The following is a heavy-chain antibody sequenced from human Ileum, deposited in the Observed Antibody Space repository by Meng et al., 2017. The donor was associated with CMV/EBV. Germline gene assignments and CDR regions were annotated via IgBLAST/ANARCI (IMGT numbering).Heavy chain of an antibody. Sequence: GGSLRLSCAASGFTFSSYEMNWVRQAPGKGQEWVSYISSSGSTIYYADSVKGRFTISRDNAKNSLYLQMNSLRAEDTAVYYCARVGGRFLEWLLPRERYGVDVWGRGTTVTVSS. J-gene: IGHJ6*02. V-gene: IGHV3-48*03. D-gene: IGHD3-3*01. CDR3: ARVGGRFLEWLLPRERYGVDV. CDR2: ISSSGSTI. CDR1: GFTFSSYE.